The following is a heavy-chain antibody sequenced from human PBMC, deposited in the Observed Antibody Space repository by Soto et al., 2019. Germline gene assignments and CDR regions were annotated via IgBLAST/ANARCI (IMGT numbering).Heavy chain of an antibody. CDR3: AKDKVVYGYSSGWFDY. CDR2: ISWNSGSI. J-gene: IGHJ4*02. CDR1: GFTFDDYA. D-gene: IGHD6-19*01. Sequence: GGSLRLSCAASGFTFDDYAMHWVRQAPGKGLEWVSGISWNSGSIGYADSVKGRFTISRDNAKNSLYLQMNSLRAEDTALYYCAKDKVVYGYSSGWFDYWGQGTLVTVSS. V-gene: IGHV3-9*01.